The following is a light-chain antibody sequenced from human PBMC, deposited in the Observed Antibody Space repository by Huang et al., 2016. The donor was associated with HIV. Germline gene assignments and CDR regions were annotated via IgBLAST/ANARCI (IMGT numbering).Light chain of an antibody. V-gene: IGKV1-39*01. CDR2: SAS. CDR3: QQGYSAWIT. J-gene: IGKJ5*01. Sequence: DILLTQSPFSLSASVGDRVTITCRASQNINTYLNWYQQKPGKAPNLLIHSASTLQTGVPSRFSGSGSGTDFTLTVNSLQPEDSATYYCQQGYSAWITFGQGTRL. CDR1: QNINTY.